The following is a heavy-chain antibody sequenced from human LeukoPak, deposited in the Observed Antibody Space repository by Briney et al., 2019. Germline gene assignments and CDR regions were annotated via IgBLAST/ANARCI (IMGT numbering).Heavy chain of an antibody. CDR2: IYYSGST. D-gene: IGHD2/OR15-2a*01. CDR3: ARDRKIVHVFDC. J-gene: IGHJ4*02. Sequence: SQTLSLTCTVSGGSISSGGYYWSWFRQHPGKGLEWIGYIYYSGSTYYNPSLKSRVTISVDTSKNQFSLKLSSVTAADTAVYYCARDRKIVHVFDCWGQGTLVTVSS. V-gene: IGHV4-31*03. CDR1: GGSISSGGYY.